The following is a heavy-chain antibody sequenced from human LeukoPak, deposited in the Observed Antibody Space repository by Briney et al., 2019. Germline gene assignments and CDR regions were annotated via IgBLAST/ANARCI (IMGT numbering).Heavy chain of an antibody. CDR1: GFTFSHYS. Sequence: GGSLRLSCAGSGFTFSHYSMNWVRQAPGKGLEWVASFGSDLSFRSVADSLKGRFTISRDNAENSIYLHMNGLRAEDTAIYYCARDRLGDGYIREFDSWGQGTLVTVSS. D-gene: IGHD5-24*01. CDR2: FGSDLSFR. CDR3: ARDRLGDGYIREFDS. V-gene: IGHV3-21*01. J-gene: IGHJ4*02.